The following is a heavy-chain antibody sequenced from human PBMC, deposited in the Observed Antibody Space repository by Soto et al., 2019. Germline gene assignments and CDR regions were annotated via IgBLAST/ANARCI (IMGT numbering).Heavy chain of an antibody. CDR2: IYHSGST. CDR3: ARGGLLWFGELET. J-gene: IGHJ5*02. D-gene: IGHD3-10*01. CDR1: VGSISSGGYS. V-gene: IGHV4-30-2*01. Sequence: SETLSLTCAVSVGSISSGGYSWSWIRQPPGKGLEWIGYIYHSGSTYYNPSLKSRVTISVDRSKNQFSLKLSSVTAADTAVYYCARGGLLWFGELETWGQGTLVTVSS.